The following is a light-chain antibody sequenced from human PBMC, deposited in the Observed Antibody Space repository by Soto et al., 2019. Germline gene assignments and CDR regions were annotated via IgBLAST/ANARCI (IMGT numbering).Light chain of an antibody. CDR1: SSDAGGYNY. Sequence: QSVLTQPASVSGSPGQSITSSCTGTSSDAGGYNYVSWYQQQSGKAPKLMIHEVSNRPSGVSNRFSGSKSGNTASLTISGLQAEDEADYYCSSYTSSRAYVFGIGTKVTVL. CDR3: SSYTSSRAYV. J-gene: IGLJ1*01. CDR2: EVS. V-gene: IGLV2-14*01.